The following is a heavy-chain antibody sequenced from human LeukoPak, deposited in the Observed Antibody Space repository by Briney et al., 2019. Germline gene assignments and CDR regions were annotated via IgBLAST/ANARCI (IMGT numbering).Heavy chain of an antibody. CDR1: GFTVSSYY. CDR2: IKSKNDGGTT. V-gene: IGHV3-15*01. D-gene: IGHD6-6*01. J-gene: IGHJ4*02. CDR3: TTDRAIAVRPVFDS. Sequence: PGGSLRLSCAASGFTVSSYYMTWVRQAPGKGLEWVGRIKSKNDGGTTEFAAPVNGRFTISRDDSKDTLYLQMNSLKTEDTAVYYCTTDRAIAVRPVFDSWGQGTLVTVSS.